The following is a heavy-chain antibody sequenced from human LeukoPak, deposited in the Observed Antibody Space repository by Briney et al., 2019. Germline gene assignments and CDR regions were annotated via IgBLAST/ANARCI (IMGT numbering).Heavy chain of an antibody. V-gene: IGHV1-18*01. D-gene: IGHD6-13*01. J-gene: IGHJ4*02. CDR3: ARTGYSSSCLDY. CDR1: GYTFTSYG. CDR2: INAYNGDT. Sequence: ASVRVSFKASGYTFTSYGITWVRQAPGQGLEWMGWINAYNGDTNYAQKFQGRVTMTTDTSTSTAYMDLRSLRSDDTAVYYCARTGYSSSCLDYWGQGTLVTVSS.